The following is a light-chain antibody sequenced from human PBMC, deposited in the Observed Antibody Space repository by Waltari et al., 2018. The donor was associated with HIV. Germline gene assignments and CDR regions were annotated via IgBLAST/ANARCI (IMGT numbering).Light chain of an antibody. CDR1: PTLLYSSNNKNY. CDR2: WAS. CDR3: QQDYRTPLT. J-gene: IGKJ4*01. V-gene: IGKV4-1*01. Sequence: DIVMTQSPDSLAVSLGERATVTCTARPTLLYSSNNKNYLAWYQHKPGQPPKLLIYWASTRQSGVPDRFSGSWSGTNCSLTINKLQAEDVATYYCQQDYRTPLTFGGGTRV.